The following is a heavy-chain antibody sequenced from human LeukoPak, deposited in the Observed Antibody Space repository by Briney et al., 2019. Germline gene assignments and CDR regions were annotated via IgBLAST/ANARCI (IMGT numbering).Heavy chain of an antibody. D-gene: IGHD2-2*01. CDR1: GFIFSTFD. CDR2: VWHDGSKQ. V-gene: IGHV3-33*01. Sequence: GGSLRLSCAASGFIFSTFDIHWVRQTPGKGLEWVAVVWHDGSKQYYADSVKGRFIVSKDNSKNTVYLQMDSLRVDDTAVYYCARVVGVVPVAMLDSWGPGTLVTVSS. CDR3: ARVVGVVPVAMLDS. J-gene: IGHJ4*02.